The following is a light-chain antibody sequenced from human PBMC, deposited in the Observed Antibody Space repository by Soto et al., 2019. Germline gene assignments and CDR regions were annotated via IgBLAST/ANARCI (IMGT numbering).Light chain of an antibody. CDR1: SSDVDDYNY. J-gene: IGLJ1*01. CDR2: DVS. V-gene: IGLV2-11*01. Sequence: QSVLTQPRSVSGSPGQSVTISCTGTSSDVDDYNYVSWFQQHPGKAPKLMIYDVSERPSGVPDRFSGSKSGNTASLTISGLQTQDEADYYCSSFTSAYTFVFGTGTKVTVL. CDR3: SSFTSAYTFV.